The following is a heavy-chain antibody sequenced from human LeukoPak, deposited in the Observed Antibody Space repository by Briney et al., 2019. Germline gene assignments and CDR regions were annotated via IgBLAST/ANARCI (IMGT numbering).Heavy chain of an antibody. CDR2: IYTSGST. J-gene: IGHJ3*02. Sequence: SETLSLTCTVSGGSISSYYWSWIRQPAGKGLEWIGRIYTSGSTNYNPSLKSRVTMSVDTSKNQFSLKLSYVTAADTAVYYCARDNRYYDILTGYQDDAFDIWGQGTMVTVSS. CDR3: ARDNRYYDILTGYQDDAFDI. CDR1: GGSISSYY. D-gene: IGHD3-9*01. V-gene: IGHV4-4*07.